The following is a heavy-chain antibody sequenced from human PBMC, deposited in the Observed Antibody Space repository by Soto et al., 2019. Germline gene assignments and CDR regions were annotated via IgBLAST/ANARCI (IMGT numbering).Heavy chain of an antibody. CDR2: IYHAGSV. J-gene: IGHJ6*02. CDR3: ARTFDYYGMDV. V-gene: IGHV4-38-2*01. Sequence: PSETLSLTCAVSGYSIASGYYWAWIRQSPGKGLEWIGSIYHAGSVYYNPSLNSRVAVSLDTSNNHFSLKLTSVTAADTAVYYCARTFDYYGMDVWGQGTTVTVSS. CDR1: GYSIASGYY.